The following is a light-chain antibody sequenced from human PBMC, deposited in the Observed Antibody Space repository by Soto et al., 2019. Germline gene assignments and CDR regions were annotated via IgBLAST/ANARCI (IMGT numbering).Light chain of an antibody. V-gene: IGKV3-20*01. CDR3: QQYATSRT. Sequence: EIVLTQSPGTLSLSPGERATLSCRASQSVSNNYLAWYQQKPGQAPRLLIYAASSRATGIPDRFSGSGSGTDFTLTISRLEPEDFAVFYCQQYATSRTFGQGTKVEIK. CDR2: AAS. J-gene: IGKJ1*01. CDR1: QSVSNNY.